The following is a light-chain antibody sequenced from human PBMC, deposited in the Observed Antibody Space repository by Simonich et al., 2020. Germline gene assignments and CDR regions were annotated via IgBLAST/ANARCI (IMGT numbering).Light chain of an antibody. CDR1: HSVLNNTNYKHV. V-gene: IGKV4-1*01. CDR2: CAT. Sequence: CYSNHSVLNNTNYKHVLAWYPQKPGQPPKLLSYCATTRESGVPERFSGSGSGTDFTLTISSLQAEDVAVYYCQQYYSTPPTFGGGTKVEIK. CDR3: QQYYSTPPT. J-gene: IGKJ4*01.